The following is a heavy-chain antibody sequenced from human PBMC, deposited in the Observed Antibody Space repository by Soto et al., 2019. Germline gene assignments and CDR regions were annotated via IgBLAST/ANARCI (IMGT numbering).Heavy chain of an antibody. CDR3: ARGPGDIVVVVAASRRSRHSAFDI. D-gene: IGHD2-15*01. V-gene: IGHV1-46*03. Sequence: ASVKVSCTASGYRFTSYYMHWVRQAPGQGLEWMGIINPGGGSTSYAQKFQGRVTMTRDTSTSTVYMELSSLRSEDTAVYYCARGPGDIVVVVAASRRSRHSAFDIWGQGTMVTVSS. J-gene: IGHJ3*02. CDR1: GYRFTSYY. CDR2: INPGGGST.